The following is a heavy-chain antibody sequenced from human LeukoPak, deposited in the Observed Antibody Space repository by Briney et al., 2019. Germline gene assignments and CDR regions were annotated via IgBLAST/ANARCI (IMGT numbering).Heavy chain of an antibody. CDR3: AKSSSAVVAATLYFDY. Sequence: PGGSLRLSCAASGFTFSSYGMHWVRQAPGKGLEWVAFIRYDGSNKYYADSVKGRFTISRDNSKNTLYLQMNSLRAEDTAVYYCAKSSSAVVAATLYFDYWGQGTLVTVFS. D-gene: IGHD2-15*01. J-gene: IGHJ4*02. V-gene: IGHV3-30*02. CDR1: GFTFSSYG. CDR2: IRYDGSNK.